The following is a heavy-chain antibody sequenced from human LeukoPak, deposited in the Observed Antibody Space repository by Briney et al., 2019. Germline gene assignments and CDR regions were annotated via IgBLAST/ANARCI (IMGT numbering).Heavy chain of an antibody. Sequence: GGSLRLSCAASGFTFSDYYMSWIRQAPGKGLEWVSGISGSGATTYYAESVKGRFTISRDNSKNTLYLQMNSLRAEDTAIYYCAKDDQPAVPPARFDYWGQGTLVTVSS. V-gene: IGHV3-23*01. D-gene: IGHD2-2*01. CDR3: AKDDQPAVPPARFDY. CDR2: ISGSGATT. J-gene: IGHJ4*02. CDR1: GFTFSDYY.